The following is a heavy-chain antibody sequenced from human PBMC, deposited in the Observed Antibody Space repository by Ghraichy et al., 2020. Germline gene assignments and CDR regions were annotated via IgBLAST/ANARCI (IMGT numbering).Heavy chain of an antibody. J-gene: IGHJ2*01. V-gene: IGHV3-53*01. CDR1: GFTVSSNY. Sequence: LSLTCAASGFTVSSNYMSWVRQAPGKGLEWVSVIYSGGSTYYADSVKGRFTISRDNSKNTLYLQMNSLRAEDTAVYYCARVAPADTTYWYLDLWGRGTLVTVSS. CDR2: IYSGGST. D-gene: IGHD1-1*01. CDR3: ARVAPADTTYWYLDL.